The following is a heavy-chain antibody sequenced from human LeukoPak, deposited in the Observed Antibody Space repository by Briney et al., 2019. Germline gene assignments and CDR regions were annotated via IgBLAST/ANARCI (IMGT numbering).Heavy chain of an antibody. CDR3: ARSVLYYYDSSGFWFDP. J-gene: IGHJ5*02. V-gene: IGHV3-7*01. CDR1: GFTFSSYW. D-gene: IGHD3-22*01. Sequence: GGSLRLSCAASGFTFSSYWMSWVRQAPGKGLEWVANIKQDGSEKYYVDSVKGRFTISRDNAKNSLYLQMNSLRAEDTAVYYCARSVLYYYDSSGFWFDPWGQGTLVTVSS. CDR2: IKQDGSEK.